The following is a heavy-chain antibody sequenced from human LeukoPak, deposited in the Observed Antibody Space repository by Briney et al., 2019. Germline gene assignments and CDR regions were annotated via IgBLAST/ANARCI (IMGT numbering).Heavy chain of an antibody. Sequence: SETLSLTCSVSGGSINNYYWGWIRRPPGRGLEYIGHIYYTGKTDYNPSFKSRVTMSVDTSKNQLSLKLHFLTAADTAVYYCARWDCSSGTCYYLDYWGQGTLVIVSS. CDR1: GGSINNYY. V-gene: IGHV4-59*01. D-gene: IGHD2-15*01. CDR3: ARWDCSSGTCYYLDY. J-gene: IGHJ4*02. CDR2: IYYTGKT.